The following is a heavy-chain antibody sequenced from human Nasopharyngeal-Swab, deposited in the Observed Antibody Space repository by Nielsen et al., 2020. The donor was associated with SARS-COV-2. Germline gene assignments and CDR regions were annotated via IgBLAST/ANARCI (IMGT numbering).Heavy chain of an antibody. V-gene: IGHV3-9*01. Sequence: SLKISCAASGFTFDDYAMHWVRRAPGKGLEWVSGISWNSGSIGYADSVKGRFTISRDNAKNSLYLQMNSLRAEDTALYYCAKGPYDDAFDIWGQGTMVTVSS. J-gene: IGHJ3*02. CDR2: ISWNSGSI. CDR1: GFTFDDYA. D-gene: IGHD5-12*01. CDR3: AKGPYDDAFDI.